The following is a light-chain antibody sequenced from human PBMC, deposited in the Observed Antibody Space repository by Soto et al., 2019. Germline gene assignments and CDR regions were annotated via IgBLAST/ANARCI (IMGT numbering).Light chain of an antibody. CDR1: SNDVGGYNY. CDR2: GVS. CDR3: SSFTSSSSGV. V-gene: IGLV2-14*01. J-gene: IGLJ3*02. Sequence: QSALTQPASVSGSPGQSITISCTGTSNDVGGYNYVSWYRQHPGKAPELMIYGVSDRPSGISNRFSGSKSGNTASLTISGLQAEDEADYYCSSFTSSSSGVFGGGTKLTVL.